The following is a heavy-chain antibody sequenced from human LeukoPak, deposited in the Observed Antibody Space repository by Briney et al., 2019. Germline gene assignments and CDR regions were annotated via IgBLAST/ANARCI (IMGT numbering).Heavy chain of an antibody. Sequence: ASVTVSCKASGYTLTELSMHWVRQAPGKGLEWMGGFDPEDGETIYAQKFQGRVTMTEDTSTDTAYMELSSLRSEDTAVYYCASRGMDYYYMDVWGKGTTVTVSS. CDR3: ASRGMDYYYMDV. D-gene: IGHD3-10*01. V-gene: IGHV1-24*01. J-gene: IGHJ6*03. CDR1: GYTLTELS. CDR2: FDPEDGET.